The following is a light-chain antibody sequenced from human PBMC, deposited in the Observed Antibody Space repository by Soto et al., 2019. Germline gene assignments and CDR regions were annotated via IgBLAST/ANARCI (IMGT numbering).Light chain of an antibody. CDR2: EVS. CDR1: SSDVGEENY. CDR3: SSFAGSPVV. Sequence: QAVVTQPPSASGSPGQSVTITCSGTSSDVGEENYVSWYQQHPGKVPKLILYEVSKRPSGVPDRFSGSRSGNTASLTVSGLQAEDEADYYCSSFAGSPVVFGGGTKLTVL. V-gene: IGLV2-8*01. J-gene: IGLJ2*01.